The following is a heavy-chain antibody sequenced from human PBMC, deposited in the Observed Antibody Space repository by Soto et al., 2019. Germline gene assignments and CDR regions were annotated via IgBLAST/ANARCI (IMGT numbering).Heavy chain of an antibody. Sequence: QVQLQQWGAGLLKPSETLSLTCAVYGGSFSGYYWSWIRQPPGKGLEWIGEINHSGSTNYNPSLKSRVTISVDTSKNQFSLKLSSVTAADTAVYYCARSGRYYDSSGDYRPLGYWGQGTLVTVSS. J-gene: IGHJ4*02. D-gene: IGHD3-22*01. CDR1: GGSFSGYY. V-gene: IGHV4-34*01. CDR3: ARSGRYYDSSGDYRPLGY. CDR2: INHSGST.